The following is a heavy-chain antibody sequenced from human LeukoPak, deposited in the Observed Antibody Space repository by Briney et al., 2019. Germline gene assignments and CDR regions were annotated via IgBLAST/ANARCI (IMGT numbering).Heavy chain of an antibody. CDR1: GYTFTSYG. D-gene: IGHD4-17*01. CDR2: ISGYNGDT. Sequence: GASVKVSFKASGYTFTSYGITWVRQAPGQGLEWMGWISGYNGDTKYAQKVQGRVTVTTDTSTSTAYMELRSLSLDDTAVYYCASRTLDPTVTRYYYYYYGMDVWGQGTTVTVSS. J-gene: IGHJ6*02. V-gene: IGHV1-18*01. CDR3: ASRTLDPTVTRYYYYYYGMDV.